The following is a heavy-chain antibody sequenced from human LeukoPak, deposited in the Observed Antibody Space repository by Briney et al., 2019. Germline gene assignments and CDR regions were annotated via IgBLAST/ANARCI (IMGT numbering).Heavy chain of an antibody. CDR1: GVTVSSNY. D-gene: IGHD3-16*01. J-gene: IGHJ4*02. Sequence: PGGSLRLSCAASGVTVSSNYMSWVRQGPGKGLEWVSVIYSGGSTYYVDSVKGRFTISRDNSRNTLYLQMNGLRVEDTAVYYCARYSKGVMLWGQGTLVTVSS. CDR3: ARYSKGVML. CDR2: IYSGGST. V-gene: IGHV3-66*02.